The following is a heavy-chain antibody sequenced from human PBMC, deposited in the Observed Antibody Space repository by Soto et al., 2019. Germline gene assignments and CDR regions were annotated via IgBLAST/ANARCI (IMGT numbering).Heavy chain of an antibody. V-gene: IGHV3-33*06. Sequence: GGSLRLSCAASGFTFSKYGMHWVRQTPGKGLEWVAVIWSDGSQTRSADSVKGRFTISRDNSKGTLYLQMNSLRAEDTAMYYCAKPGCGRCGYGPYYFDYWG. CDR3: AKPGCGRCGYGPYYFDY. D-gene: IGHD5-12*01. CDR1: GFTFSKYG. J-gene: IGHJ4*01. CDR2: IWSDGSQT.